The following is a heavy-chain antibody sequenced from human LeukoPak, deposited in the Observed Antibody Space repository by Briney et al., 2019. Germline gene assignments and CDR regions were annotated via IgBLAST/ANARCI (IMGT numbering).Heavy chain of an antibody. CDR3: ARVLVAPLVCYFDY. D-gene: IGHD5-12*01. CDR2: INHSGST. CDR1: GFTLSHYN. V-gene: IGHV4-34*01. J-gene: IGHJ4*02. Sequence: PGGSLRLSCAASGFTLSHYNMNWIRQPPGKGLEWIGEINHSGSTNYNPSLKSRVTISVDTSKNQFSLKLSSVTAADTAVYYCARVLVAPLVCYFDYWGQGTLVTVSS.